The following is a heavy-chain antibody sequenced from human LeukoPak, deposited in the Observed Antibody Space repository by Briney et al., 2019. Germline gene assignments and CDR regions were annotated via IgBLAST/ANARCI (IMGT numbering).Heavy chain of an antibody. CDR1: GSTFPSYD. Sequence: VKVSCNASGSTFPSYDINRVRQATGQGLEGMGWLNPNSGNTGYAQKFQGRVTMTRNTSISTAYMELSSLRSEDTAVYYCARDLKLRYFDWLSKMAHGDAFDIWGQGTMVTVSS. D-gene: IGHD3-9*01. J-gene: IGHJ3*02. CDR3: ARDLKLRYFDWLSKMAHGDAFDI. CDR2: LNPNSGNT. V-gene: IGHV1-8*01.